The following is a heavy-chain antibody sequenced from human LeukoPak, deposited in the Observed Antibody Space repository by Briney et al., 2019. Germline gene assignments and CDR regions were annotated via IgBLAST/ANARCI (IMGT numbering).Heavy chain of an antibody. CDR2: IVVGSGNT. Sequence: ASVKVSCKASGFTFTSSAIQWVRQARGQRLEWIGWIVVGSGNTNYAQKFQERVTITRDMSTSTAYMELSSLRSEDTAVYYCAADDILTGYYDYWGQGTLVTVSS. V-gene: IGHV1-58*02. CDR3: AADDILTGYYDY. J-gene: IGHJ4*02. CDR1: GFTFTSSA. D-gene: IGHD3-9*01.